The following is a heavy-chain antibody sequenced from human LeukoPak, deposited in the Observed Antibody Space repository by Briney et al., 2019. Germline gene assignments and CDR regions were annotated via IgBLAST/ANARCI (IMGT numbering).Heavy chain of an antibody. Sequence: GGSLRLSCAASGFDFSIYAIDWVRQAPGRGLEWVSSISSGSSFQNYAGSVKGRFTISRDNAKNSVCLQMNRLRAEDTAVYFCAREGDPPGFYYYHHLDVWGKGTTVTVSS. CDR3: AREGDPPGFYYYHHLDV. V-gene: IGHV3-21*01. D-gene: IGHD3-16*01. J-gene: IGHJ6*03. CDR1: GFDFSIYA. CDR2: ISSGSSFQ.